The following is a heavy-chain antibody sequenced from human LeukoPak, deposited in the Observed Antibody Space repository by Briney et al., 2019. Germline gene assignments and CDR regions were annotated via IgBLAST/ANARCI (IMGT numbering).Heavy chain of an antibody. V-gene: IGHV3-23*01. J-gene: IGHJ4*02. Sequence: GGSLRLSCAASGFTFSSYAMSWVRQAPGKGLEWVSAISDSGGSTYDADSVKGRFTISRDNSKNTLYPQMNSLRAEDTAVYYCARSPYDYVWGSYRLYYFDYWGQGTLVTVSS. D-gene: IGHD3-16*02. CDR3: ARSPYDYVWGSYRLYYFDY. CDR2: ISDSGGST. CDR1: GFTFSSYA.